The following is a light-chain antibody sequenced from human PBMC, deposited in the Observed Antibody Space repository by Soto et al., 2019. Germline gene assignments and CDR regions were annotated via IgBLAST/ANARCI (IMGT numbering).Light chain of an antibody. V-gene: IGKV3-20*01. CDR3: QQCGSSPWT. J-gene: IGKJ1*01. Sequence: IVLTQSPGTLSLSPWEGATLSCRASQSISSSSLAWYQQKPGQAPRLLIYAASSRATGIPDRFSGGGSGTDFTLTISRLEPEDFAVYYCQQCGSSPWTFGQGTKVDIK. CDR1: QSISSSS. CDR2: AAS.